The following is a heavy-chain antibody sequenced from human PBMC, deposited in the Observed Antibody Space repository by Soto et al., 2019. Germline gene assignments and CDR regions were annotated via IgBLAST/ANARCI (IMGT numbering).Heavy chain of an antibody. CDR2: ISSRSGTI. D-gene: IGHD1-26*01. CDR1: GLTFSSYS. J-gene: IGHJ6*03. CDR3: ASWDVYYMDV. V-gene: IGHV3-48*01. Sequence: EAQLVESGGGLVQPGGSLRLSCAASGLTFSSYSMNWVRQAPGEGLEWVSYISSRSGTIYYADSVKGRFTISRDNAKNSLYLQMNSLRVEDTAVYFCASWDVYYMDVWGKGTTVTVSS.